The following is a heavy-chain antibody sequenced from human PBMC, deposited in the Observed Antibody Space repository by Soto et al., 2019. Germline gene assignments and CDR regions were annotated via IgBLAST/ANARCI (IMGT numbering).Heavy chain of an antibody. D-gene: IGHD2-15*01. Sequence: ASVKVSCKASGYTFTSYAMHWVRQAPGQRLEWMGWINAGTSYAQKFQGRVTMTRDTSTSTVYMELSSLRSEDTAVYYCARVYCSGGSCYGIDYWGQGTPVTSPQ. CDR2: INAGT. CDR3: ARVYCSGGSCYGIDY. CDR1: GYTFTSYA. V-gene: IGHV1-3*01. J-gene: IGHJ4*02.